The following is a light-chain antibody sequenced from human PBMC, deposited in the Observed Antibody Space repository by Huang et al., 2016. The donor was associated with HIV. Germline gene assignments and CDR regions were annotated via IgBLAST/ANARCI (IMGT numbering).Light chain of an antibody. CDR1: QDVSSN. J-gene: IGKJ2*01. CDR3: QQYNNWPRT. CDR2: GAS. Sequence: VMTQSPDILSVSPGETATLSCRASQDVSSNLAWYRQKPGQAPSLLIFGASTRVSGIPARFNGSGSGIAFTLTISSVQSEDFAVYYCQQYNNWPRTFGQGTKLEIK. V-gene: IGKV3-15*01.